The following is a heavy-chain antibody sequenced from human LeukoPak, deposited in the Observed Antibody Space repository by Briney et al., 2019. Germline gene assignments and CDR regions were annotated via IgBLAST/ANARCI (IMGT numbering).Heavy chain of an antibody. CDR1: GFTFSSNW. J-gene: IGHJ4*02. D-gene: IGHD3-10*01. CDR2: INTDGSTT. Sequence: PGGSLRLSCAASGFTFSSNWMHWVRQAPGKGLVWVSRINTDGSTTNYADSVKGRFTISRDNAKNTLYLQTNSLRTEDTAVYYCVRSLGGDDSWGQGTLVSVSS. V-gene: IGHV3-74*01. CDR3: VRSLGGDDS.